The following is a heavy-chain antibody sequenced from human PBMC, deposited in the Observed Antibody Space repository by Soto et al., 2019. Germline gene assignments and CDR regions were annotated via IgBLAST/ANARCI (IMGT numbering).Heavy chain of an antibody. J-gene: IGHJ1*01. CDR1: GFIFSDYA. CDR2: ISPDGGNQ. Sequence: GGSLRLSCVASGFIFSDYAMHWARQAPGKGLVWVALISPDGGNQYYSESAKGRFTISRDNSKNTLYVQMNDLIPNDTALYYCARENSRIAIRLFQHWGHGSLVTVSS. CDR3: ARENSRIAIRLFQH. D-gene: IGHD6-6*01. V-gene: IGHV3-30-3*01.